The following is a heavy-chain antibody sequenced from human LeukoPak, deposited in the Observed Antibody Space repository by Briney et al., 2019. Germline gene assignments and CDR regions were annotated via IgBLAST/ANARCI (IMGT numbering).Heavy chain of an antibody. CDR3: ARDTGFCSGGSCYSGGFDP. Sequence: PGGSLRLSCAASGFTFSNAWMSWVRQAPGKGLECIGRIKSKTDGGTTDYAAPVKGRFTISRDNSKNTLYLQMNSLRAEDTAVYYCARDTGFCSGGSCYSGGFDPWGQGTLVTVSS. V-gene: IGHV3-15*01. CDR1: GFTFSNAW. CDR2: IKSKTDGGTT. J-gene: IGHJ5*02. D-gene: IGHD2-15*01.